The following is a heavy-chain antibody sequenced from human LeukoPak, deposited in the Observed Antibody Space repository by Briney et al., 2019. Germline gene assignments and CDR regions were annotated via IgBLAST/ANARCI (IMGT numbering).Heavy chain of an antibody. CDR3: ARDSRYYYDSSGARGGGYFDY. Sequence: ASVKVSCKASGGTFSSYAISWVRQAPGQGLEWMGGIIPIFGTANYAQKFQGRVTITADESTSTAYMELSSLRSEDTAVYYCARDSRYYYDSSGARGGGYFDYWGQGTLVTVSS. CDR1: GGTFSSYA. D-gene: IGHD3-22*01. V-gene: IGHV1-69*13. CDR2: IIPIFGTA. J-gene: IGHJ4*02.